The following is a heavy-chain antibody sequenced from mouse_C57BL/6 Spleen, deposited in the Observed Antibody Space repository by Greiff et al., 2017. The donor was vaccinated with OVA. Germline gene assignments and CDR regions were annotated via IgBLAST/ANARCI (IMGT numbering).Heavy chain of an antibody. CDR2: ISNGGGST. J-gene: IGHJ4*01. CDR1: GFTFSDYY. CDR3: ARSITTVVDYYAMDY. Sequence: EVQVVESGGGLVQPGGSLKLSCAASGFTFSDYYMYWVRQTPEKRLEWVAYISNGGGSTYYPDTVKGRFTISRDNAKNTLYLQMSRLKSEDTAMYYCARSITTVVDYYAMDYWGQGTSVTVSS. D-gene: IGHD1-1*01. V-gene: IGHV5-12*01.